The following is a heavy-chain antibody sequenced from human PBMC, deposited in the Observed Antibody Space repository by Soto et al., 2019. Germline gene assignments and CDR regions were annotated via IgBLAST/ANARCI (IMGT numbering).Heavy chain of an antibody. J-gene: IGHJ4*02. Sequence: YAISWVRQAPGQGLEWMGGIIPIFGTANYAQKFQGRVTITADESTSTAYMELSSLRSEDTAVYYCARDTPYMVRGVIITYYFDCWGQGTLVTVSS. CDR3: ARDTPYMVRGVIITYYFDC. CDR1: YA. D-gene: IGHD3-10*01. CDR2: IIPIFGTA. V-gene: IGHV1-69*01.